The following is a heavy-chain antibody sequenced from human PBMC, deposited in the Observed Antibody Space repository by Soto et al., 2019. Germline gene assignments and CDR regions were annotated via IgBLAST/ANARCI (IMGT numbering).Heavy chain of an antibody. J-gene: IGHJ4*02. CDR1: GFTLGTXG. CDR3: AKDLGRGTQLYPAFDY. V-gene: IGHV3-30*18. D-gene: IGHD5-18*01. CDR2: ISYDGSEK. Sequence: QVQLVXSGGXVVQPXRSXXLSCAVSGFTLGTXGMHWVRQAPGXXLEWVAVISYDGSEKYYADSVKGRFTISRDNSKNTLFLQMDSLRAEDTAVDYCAKDLGRGTQLYPAFDYWGQGTLVTVSS.